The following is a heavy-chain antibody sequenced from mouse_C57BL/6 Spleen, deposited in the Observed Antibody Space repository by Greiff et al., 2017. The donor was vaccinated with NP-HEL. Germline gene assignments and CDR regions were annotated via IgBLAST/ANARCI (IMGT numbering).Heavy chain of an antibody. CDR3: TRDLGYYDYDYAMDY. CDR1: GFTFSSYA. CDR2: ISSGGDYI. Sequence: EVQVVESGEGLVKPGGSLKLSCAASGFTFSSYAMSWVRQTPEKRLEWVAYISSGGDYIYYADTVKGRFTISRDNARNTLYLQMSSLKSEDTAMYYCTRDLGYYDYDYAMDYWGQGTSVTVSS. D-gene: IGHD2-4*01. J-gene: IGHJ4*01. V-gene: IGHV5-9-1*02.